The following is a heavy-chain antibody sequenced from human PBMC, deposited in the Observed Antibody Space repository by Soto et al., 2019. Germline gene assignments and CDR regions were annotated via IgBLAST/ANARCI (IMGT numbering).Heavy chain of an antibody. CDR3: ARVVGATRYLDY. J-gene: IGHJ4*02. Sequence: PSETLSLTCAVYGGSFSGYYWSWIRQPPGKWLEWIGEINHSGSTNYNPSLKSRVTISVDTYKNQFSLKLSSVTAADTAVYYCARVVGATRYLDYWGQGILVTVSS. CDR1: GGSFSGYY. D-gene: IGHD1-26*01. CDR2: INHSGST. V-gene: IGHV4-34*01.